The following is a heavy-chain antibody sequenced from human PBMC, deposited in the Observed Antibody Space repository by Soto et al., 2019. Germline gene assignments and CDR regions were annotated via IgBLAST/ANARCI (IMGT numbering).Heavy chain of an antibody. Sequence: GASVKVSCKVSGYTLTELSMHWVRQAPGKGLEWMGGFDPEDGETIYAQKFQGRVTMTEDTSTDTAYMELSSLRSEDTAVYYCATVGHQLPSFDYWGQGTLVTVSS. J-gene: IGHJ4*02. V-gene: IGHV1-24*01. CDR3: ATVGHQLPSFDY. D-gene: IGHD1-26*01. CDR1: GYTLTELS. CDR2: FDPEDGET.